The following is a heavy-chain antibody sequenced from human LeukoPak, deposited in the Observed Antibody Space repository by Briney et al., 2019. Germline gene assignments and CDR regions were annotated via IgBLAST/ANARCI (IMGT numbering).Heavy chain of an antibody. CDR3: ARGLLRITTNVAFDY. J-gene: IGHJ4*02. CDR1: GYTFTDYY. D-gene: IGHD3-10*01. Sequence: EASVKVSCKTSGYTFTDYYMHWVRQAPGQGLEWMGWINPNSGGTNYAQKFQGRVTMTRDTSISTAYMELGRLRSDDTAVYYCARGLLRITTNVAFDYWGQGTLVTVSS. V-gene: IGHV1-2*02. CDR2: INPNSGGT.